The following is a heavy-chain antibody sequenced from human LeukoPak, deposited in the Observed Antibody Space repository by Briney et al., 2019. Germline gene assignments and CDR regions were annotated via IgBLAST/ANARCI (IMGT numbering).Heavy chain of an antibody. CDR3: ARDGAQYGLSFDY. D-gene: IGHD3-10*01. V-gene: IGHV1-24*01. CDR2: FDPEDGET. CDR1: GYTLTELS. J-gene: IGHJ4*02. Sequence: ASVKVSCKVSGYTLTELSMHWVRQAPGKGLEWMGGFDPEDGETIYAQKFQGRVTITADESTSTAYMELSSLRSEDTAVYYCARDGAQYGLSFDYWGQGTLVTVSS.